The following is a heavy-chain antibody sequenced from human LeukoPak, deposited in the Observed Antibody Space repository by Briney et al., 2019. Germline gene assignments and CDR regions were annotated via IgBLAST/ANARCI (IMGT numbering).Heavy chain of an antibody. J-gene: IGHJ4*02. Sequence: GRSLRLSCVASGFIFSRYGIHWVRQAPGKGLEWVAIISNDGSETYYVDSVKGRFTISRDNSKNMLYLQVNSLRVEDTAVYYCAKSWDTVTRGRTYFDYWGQGTLVIASS. CDR3: AKSWDTVTRGRTYFDY. CDR1: GFIFSRYG. CDR2: ISNDGSET. V-gene: IGHV3-30*18. D-gene: IGHD4-17*01.